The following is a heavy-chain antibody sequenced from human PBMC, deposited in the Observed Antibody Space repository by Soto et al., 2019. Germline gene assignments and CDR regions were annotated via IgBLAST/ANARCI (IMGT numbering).Heavy chain of an antibody. CDR3: ASSSIAAADPFDY. Sequence: QVQLVQSGDEVKQPGASVKVSCKASGSTITAYGISWVRQAPGQGLEWMAWISSHNGNTYYAQNLQGRVTMTTDTSTSTAYMELRSLRSDDTAVYYCASSSIAAADPFDYWGQGALVTVSS. CDR1: GSTITAYG. D-gene: IGHD6-13*01. CDR2: ISSHNGNT. J-gene: IGHJ4*02. V-gene: IGHV1-18*01.